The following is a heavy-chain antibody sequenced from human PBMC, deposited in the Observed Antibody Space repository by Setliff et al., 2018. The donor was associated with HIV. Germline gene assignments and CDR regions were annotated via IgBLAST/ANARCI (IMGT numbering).Heavy chain of an antibody. CDR3: ARGNSREDRIYSYGNY. CDR1: GFPFNSYG. D-gene: IGHD2-15*01. CDR2: IWYDGSNI. Sequence: PGGSLRLSCAGSGFPFNSYGMHWVRQAPGKGLEWLAVIWYDGSNINYADSVKGRFTISKDNAKNSLYLQMNTLRVEDTAVYYCARGNSREDRIYSYGNYWGQGILVTVSS. J-gene: IGHJ4*02. V-gene: IGHV3-33*08.